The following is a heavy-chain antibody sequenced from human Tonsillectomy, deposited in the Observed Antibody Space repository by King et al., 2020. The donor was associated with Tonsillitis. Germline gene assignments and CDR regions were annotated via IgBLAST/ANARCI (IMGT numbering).Heavy chain of an antibody. Sequence: VQLVESGAEVKKPGASVKVSCKTSGYTFTTYGFNWVRQAPGQGLEWMGWISAKDGNTNYAQMLQGRVTMTTDTSTNTAYMELRSLRSDDTAIYYCMRGAYGDLLDYWGQGTLVTVSS. V-gene: IGHV1-18*04. D-gene: IGHD4-17*01. J-gene: IGHJ4*02. CDR1: GYTFTTYG. CDR2: ISAKDGNT. CDR3: MRGAYGDLLDY.